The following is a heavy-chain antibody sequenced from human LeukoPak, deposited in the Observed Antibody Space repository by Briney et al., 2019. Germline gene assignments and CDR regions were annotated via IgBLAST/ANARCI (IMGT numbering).Heavy chain of an antibody. CDR3: ARHEDYYDSSGYLGY. CDR1: GGSISSHY. D-gene: IGHD3-22*01. V-gene: IGHV4-59*05. CDR2: IYYSGST. J-gene: IGHJ4*02. Sequence: SETLSLTCTVSGGSISSHYWSWIRQPPGKGLEWIGSIYYSGSTYYNPSLKSRVTISVDTSKNQFSLKLSSVTAADTAVYYCARHEDYYDSSGYLGYWGQGTLVTVSS.